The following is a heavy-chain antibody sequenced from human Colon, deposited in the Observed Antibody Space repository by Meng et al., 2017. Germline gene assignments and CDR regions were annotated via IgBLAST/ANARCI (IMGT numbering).Heavy chain of an antibody. J-gene: IGHJ4*02. CDR2: VSGNAAST. CDR1: GFTLSNFA. Sequence: GESLKISCAASGFTLSNFAMSWVRHAPGKGLEWVSAVSGNAASTYYADSVKGRFTIYRGNPKITLYLQMNSLKAEDTAVYYCAKGRGYCSGGSCYSDYWGQGTLVTVSS. CDR3: AKGRGYCSGGSCYSDY. D-gene: IGHD2-15*01. V-gene: IGHV3-23*01.